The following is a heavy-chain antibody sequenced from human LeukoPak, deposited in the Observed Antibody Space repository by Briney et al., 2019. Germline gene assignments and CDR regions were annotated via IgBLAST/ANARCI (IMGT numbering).Heavy chain of an antibody. J-gene: IGHJ3*02. CDR3: HWVNEVDAFDI. V-gene: IGHV3-53*01. Sequence: GGSLRPSCAASGFTVSSNYMSWVRQAPGKGLEWVSVIYSGGSTYYADSVKGRFTISRDNSKNTLYLQMNSLRAEDTAVYYCHWVNEVDAFDIWGQGTTVTVSS. CDR2: IYSGGST. CDR1: GFTVSSNY. D-gene: IGHD2-8*01.